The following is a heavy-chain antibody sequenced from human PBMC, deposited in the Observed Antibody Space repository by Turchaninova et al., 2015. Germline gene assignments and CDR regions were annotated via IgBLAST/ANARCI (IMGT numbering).Heavy chain of an antibody. J-gene: IGHJ3*01. V-gene: IGHV3-74*01. CDR3: AREGVYCTSTTCYVAAFDF. CDR1: GFTFSNYW. D-gene: IGHD2-2*01. CDR2: INGDGSST. Sequence: HLGGSLRLSCAASGFTFSNYWMHWVRQAPGEGLVWVSRINGDGSSTKNADSVEGRFTISRDNAKKTLYLQMNSLRAEDTGVYHCAREGVYCTSTTCYVAAFDFWGQGTMITVSS.